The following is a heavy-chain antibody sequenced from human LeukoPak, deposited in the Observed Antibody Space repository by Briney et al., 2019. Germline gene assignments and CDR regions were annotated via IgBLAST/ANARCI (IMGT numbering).Heavy chain of an antibody. J-gene: IGHJ6*02. CDR2: IYYSGST. Sequence: SQTLSLTCTVSGGSISSGGYSWSWIRQHPGKGLEWIGYIYYSGSTYYNPSLKGRVTISVDTSKNQFSLKLSSVTAADTAVYYCARGVVVPAALISDYGMDVWGQGTTVTVSS. D-gene: IGHD2-2*01. CDR3: ARGVVVPAALISDYGMDV. CDR1: GGSISSGGYS. V-gene: IGHV4-31*03.